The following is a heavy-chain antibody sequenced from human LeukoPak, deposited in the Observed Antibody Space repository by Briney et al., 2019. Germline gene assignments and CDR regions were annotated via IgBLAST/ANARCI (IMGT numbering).Heavy chain of an antibody. Sequence: GESLEISVKGSGSSFTSYWSGWVRQQPGKGLEGMGIIFPGDSDTRYSPSCQGQLTISADKSTSTAYLQWSSLKASDTDMYYCARRLTYDSRAYYCLDYWGQGTLVTVSS. V-gene: IGHV5-51*01. J-gene: IGHJ4*02. CDR1: GSSFTSYW. CDR2: IFPGDSDT. D-gene: IGHD3-22*01. CDR3: ARRLTYDSRAYYCLDY.